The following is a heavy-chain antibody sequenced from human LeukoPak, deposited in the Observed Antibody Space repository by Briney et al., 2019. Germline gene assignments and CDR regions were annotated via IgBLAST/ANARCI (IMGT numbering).Heavy chain of an antibody. Sequence: KPGGSLRLSCAASGFTFSSYSMNWVRQAPGKGLEWVSSISSSSSYIYYADSVKGRFTISRDNAKNSLYLQMNSLRSDDTAVYYCARFGGSYRTSYYYMDVWGKGTTVTVFS. J-gene: IGHJ6*03. V-gene: IGHV3-21*04. CDR1: GFTFSSYS. CDR2: ISSSSSYI. D-gene: IGHD1-26*01. CDR3: ARFGGSYRTSYYYMDV.